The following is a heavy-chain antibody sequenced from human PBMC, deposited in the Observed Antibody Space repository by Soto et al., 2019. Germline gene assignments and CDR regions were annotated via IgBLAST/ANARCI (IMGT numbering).Heavy chain of an antibody. V-gene: IGHV1-2*04. CDR3: ARGLFRNWNFDY. CDR2: INPNSGGT. CDR1: GYTFTGYY. D-gene: IGHD1-1*01. J-gene: IGHJ4*02. Sequence: QVQLVQSGAEVKKPGASVKVSCKASGYTFTGYYMHCVRQAPGQGLEWMGWINPNSGGTNYAQKFQGWVTMTRDTSISTDYMELSRLRSDYTAVYYCARGLFRNWNFDYWGQGTLVTVSS.